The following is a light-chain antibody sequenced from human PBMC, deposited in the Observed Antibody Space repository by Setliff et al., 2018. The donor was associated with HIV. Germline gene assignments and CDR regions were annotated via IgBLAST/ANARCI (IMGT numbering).Light chain of an antibody. CDR3: CSYVGSYTFGYV. V-gene: IGLV2-11*01. CDR1: SSDVGGYNY. Sequence: SALTQPASVSGSPGQSITISCTGTSSDVGGYNYVSWYQQHPSKAPKLMIYDVSKRPSGVPDRFSGSKSGNTASLTISGLQAEDEADYYCCSYVGSYTFGYVFGTGTKVTVL. CDR2: DVS. J-gene: IGLJ1*01.